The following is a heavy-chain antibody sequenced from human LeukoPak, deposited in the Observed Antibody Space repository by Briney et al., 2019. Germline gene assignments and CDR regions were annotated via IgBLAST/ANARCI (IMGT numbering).Heavy chain of an antibody. CDR3: TNGPLDY. J-gene: IGHJ4*02. CDR2: IIPIFGTA. V-gene: IGHV1-69*13. CDR1: GYTFTSYY. Sequence: SVKVSCKASGYTFTSYYMHWVRQAPGQGLEWMGGIIPIFGTANYAQKFQGRVTITADESTSTAYMGLSSLRSEDTAVYYCTNGPLDYWGQGTLVTVSS.